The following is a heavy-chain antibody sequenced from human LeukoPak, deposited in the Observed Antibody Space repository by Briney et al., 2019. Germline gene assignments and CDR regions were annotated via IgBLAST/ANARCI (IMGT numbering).Heavy chain of an antibody. D-gene: IGHD3-10*01. CDR3: ASIGTMVRGVMPRVS. V-gene: IGHV4-38-2*02. J-gene: IGHJ4*02. Sequence: SETLSLTCTVSGYSISSDYYWGWIRQPPGKGLEWIGSIYHSGSTYYNPSLKSRVTISVDTSKNQFSLKLSSVTAADTAVYYCASIGTMVRGVMPRVSWGQGTLVTVSS. CDR2: IYHSGST. CDR1: GYSISSDYY.